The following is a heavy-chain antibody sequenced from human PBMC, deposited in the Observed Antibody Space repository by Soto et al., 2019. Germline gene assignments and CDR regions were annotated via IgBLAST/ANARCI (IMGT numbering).Heavy chain of an antibody. CDR2: MNPNSGNT. CDR1: GYTFTSYD. V-gene: IGHV1-8*01. Sequence: QVQLVQSGAEVKKPGASVKVSCKASGYTFTSYDINWVRQATGQGLEWMGWMNPNSGNTGYAQKLQGRVTITRNTSISTAYMALSSLRSEDTAVYYFARDSMSRGAMIDYWGQGTLVTVSS. D-gene: IGHD3-10*01. J-gene: IGHJ4*02. CDR3: ARDSMSRGAMIDY.